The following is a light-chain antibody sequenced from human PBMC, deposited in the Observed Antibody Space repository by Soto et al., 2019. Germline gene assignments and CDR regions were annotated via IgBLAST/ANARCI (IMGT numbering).Light chain of an antibody. Sequence: EIVLTQSPATLSVSPGERATLSCGASQSLSNNYLAWYQQRPGQAPRLLIYDASNRATGIPARFSGSGSGTDFTLTISSLEPEDFAVYYCQHRNNRPFSFGPGTKVDIK. CDR2: DAS. J-gene: IGKJ3*01. CDR3: QHRNNRPFS. CDR1: QSLSNNY. V-gene: IGKV3-11*01.